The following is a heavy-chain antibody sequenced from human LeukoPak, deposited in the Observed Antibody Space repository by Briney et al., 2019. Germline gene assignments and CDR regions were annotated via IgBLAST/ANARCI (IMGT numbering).Heavy chain of an antibody. J-gene: IGHJ4*02. Sequence: SETLSLTCAVYGGSFSGYYWSWIRQPPGKGLEWIGYIYYSGSTNYNPSLKSRVTISVDTSKNQFSLKLSSVTAADTAVYYCARGNLYYDFWSGYRGTFDYWGQGTLVTVSS. D-gene: IGHD3-3*01. CDR2: IYYSGST. V-gene: IGHV4-59*01. CDR3: ARGNLYYDFWSGYRGTFDY. CDR1: GGSFSGYY.